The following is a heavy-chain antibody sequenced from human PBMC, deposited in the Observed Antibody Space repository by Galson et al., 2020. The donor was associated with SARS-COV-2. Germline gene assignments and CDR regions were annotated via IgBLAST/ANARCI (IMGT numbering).Heavy chain of an antibody. J-gene: IGHJ4*02. CDR2: INQSGST. CDR1: GGSFSGYY. V-gene: IGHV4-34*01. CDR3: ARGGITRIIVGPLDY. D-gene: IGHD3-22*01. Sequence: SQTLSLTCAVYGGSFSGYYWTWIRQPPGKGLEWIGEINQSGSTNYNPSLKSRVTMSVDTSTDQFSLTLSSVTAADTAVYYCARGGITRIIVGPLDYWGQGSLVTVSS.